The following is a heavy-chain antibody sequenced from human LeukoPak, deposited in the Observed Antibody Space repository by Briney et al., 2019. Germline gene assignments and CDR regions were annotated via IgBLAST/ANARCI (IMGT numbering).Heavy chain of an antibody. V-gene: IGHV3-23*01. CDR2: ISGSGGST. CDR1: GFTFSSYG. CDR3: ARGTSNPDY. J-gene: IGHJ4*02. Sequence: PGGSLRLSCAASGFTFSSYGMSWVRQAPGKGLEWVSGISGSGGSTYYADSVKGRFTISRDNSKNTLYLQMNSLRAEDTAVYYCARGTSNPDYWGQGTLVTVSS.